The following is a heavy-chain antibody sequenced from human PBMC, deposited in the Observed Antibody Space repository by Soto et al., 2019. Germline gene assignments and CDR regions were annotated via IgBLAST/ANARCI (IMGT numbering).Heavy chain of an antibody. J-gene: IGHJ4*02. V-gene: IGHV2-5*01. CDR3: AHGDPLDFHY. CDR2: IYWNGIE. CDR1: GFSLSTSREA. Sequence: QITLRESGPALVKPTQTLTLTCTFSGFSLSTSREAVGWIRQPPGKGLEWLALIYWNGIERYSPSLKNRLSITKDTSKNNVVLTMTNMDPVDTATYYCAHGDPLDFHYWGQGTLVTVSS. D-gene: IGHD3-10*01.